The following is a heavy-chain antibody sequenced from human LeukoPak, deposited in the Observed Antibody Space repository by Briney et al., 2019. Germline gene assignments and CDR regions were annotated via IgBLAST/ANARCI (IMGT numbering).Heavy chain of an antibody. Sequence: GGSLRLSCAASGFTFSSYAMSWVRQAPGKGLEWVSYISTSSSTIYYADSVKGRFTISRDNARNSLYLQMNSLRVEDTAVYYCARGVAALDYWGQGTLVTVSS. D-gene: IGHD2-15*01. CDR2: ISTSSSTI. V-gene: IGHV3-48*04. CDR1: GFTFSSYA. CDR3: ARGVAALDY. J-gene: IGHJ4*02.